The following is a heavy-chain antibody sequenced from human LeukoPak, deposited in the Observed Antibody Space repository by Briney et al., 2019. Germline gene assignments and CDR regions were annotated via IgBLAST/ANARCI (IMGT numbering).Heavy chain of an antibody. Sequence: SETLSLTCAVSGYSISSGYYWGWIRQPPGKGLEWIGSIYHSGSTYYNPSLKSRVTISVDTSKNQFSLKLSSVTAADTAVYYCARHPAASYYDFWSGYPNYYYYMDVWGKGTTVTVS. CDR1: GYSISSGYY. CDR3: ARHPAASYYDFWSGYPNYYYYMDV. J-gene: IGHJ6*03. D-gene: IGHD3-3*01. V-gene: IGHV4-38-2*01. CDR2: IYHSGST.